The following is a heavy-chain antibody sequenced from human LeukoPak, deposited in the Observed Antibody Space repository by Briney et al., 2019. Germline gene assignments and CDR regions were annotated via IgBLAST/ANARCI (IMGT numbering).Heavy chain of an antibody. CDR1: GDSISSYY. CDR2: IYYSGST. D-gene: IGHD3-10*01. Sequence: SXTLSLTCTVAGDSISSYYWSWIRQPPGKGLEWIGYIYYSGSTNYNPSLKSRVTISVDTSKNQFSLKLSSVTAADTAVYYCVRHLSGYYYGMDVWGQGTTVTVSS. V-gene: IGHV4-59*08. CDR3: VRHLSGYYYGMDV. J-gene: IGHJ6*02.